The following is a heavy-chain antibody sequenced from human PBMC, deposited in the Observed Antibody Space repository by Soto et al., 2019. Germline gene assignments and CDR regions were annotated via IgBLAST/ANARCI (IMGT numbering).Heavy chain of an antibody. Sequence: SETLSLTCAVYGGSFSGYYWSWIRQPPGKGLEWIGEINHSGSTNYNPSLKSRVTISVDTSKNQFSLKLSSVTAADTAVYYCARAYRTGERADAFDIWGQGTMVTVSS. J-gene: IGHJ3*02. D-gene: IGHD7-27*01. CDR2: INHSGST. V-gene: IGHV4-34*01. CDR3: ARAYRTGERADAFDI. CDR1: GGSFSGYY.